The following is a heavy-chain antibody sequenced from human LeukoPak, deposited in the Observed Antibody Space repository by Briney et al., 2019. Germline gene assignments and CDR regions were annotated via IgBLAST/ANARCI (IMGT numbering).Heavy chain of an antibody. Sequence: GASVKVSCKASGYTFTGYYMHWVRQAPGQGLEWMGWINPNSGGTHYAQKFQGRVTMTRDTSISTAYMELSTLRSDDTAVYYCAPSSGYYVGYIQYWGQGTLVTVSS. J-gene: IGHJ1*01. CDR1: GYTFTGYY. CDR2: INPNSGGT. V-gene: IGHV1-2*02. CDR3: APSSGYYVGYIQY. D-gene: IGHD3-22*01.